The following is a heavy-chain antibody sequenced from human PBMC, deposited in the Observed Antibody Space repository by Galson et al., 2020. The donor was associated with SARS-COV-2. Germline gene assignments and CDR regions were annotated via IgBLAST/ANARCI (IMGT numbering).Heavy chain of an antibody. CDR2: ISYDGSNK. Sequence: GRSLRLSCAASGFTFSSYGMHWVRQAPGKGLEWVAVISYDGSNKYYADSVKGRFTISRDNSKNTLYLQMNSLRAEDTAVYYCAKGGVAWWELLGAFDIWGQGTMVTVSS. J-gene: IGHJ3*02. V-gene: IGHV3-30*18. D-gene: IGHD1-26*01. CDR3: AKGGVAWWELLGAFDI. CDR1: GFTFSSYG.